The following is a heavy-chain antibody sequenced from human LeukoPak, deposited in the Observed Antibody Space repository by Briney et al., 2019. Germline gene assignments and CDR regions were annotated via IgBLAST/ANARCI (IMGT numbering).Heavy chain of an antibody. CDR3: ARDRNTVFDY. Sequence: GGSLRLSCAASGFTFSSYSMNWVRQAPGKGLEWVSSISSSSSYIYYADPVKGRFTISRDNAKNSLYLQMNSLRAEDTAVYYCARDRNTVFDYWGQGTLVTVSS. CDR2: ISSSSSYI. V-gene: IGHV3-21*01. J-gene: IGHJ4*02. CDR1: GFTFSSYS. D-gene: IGHD1-14*01.